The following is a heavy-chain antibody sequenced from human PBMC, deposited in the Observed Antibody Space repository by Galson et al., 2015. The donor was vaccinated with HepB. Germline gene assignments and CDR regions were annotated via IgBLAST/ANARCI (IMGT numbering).Heavy chain of an antibody. CDR3: ARGRDDYGDFPY. CDR1: GFIVSGSY. CDR2: IYRDGNP. J-gene: IGHJ1*01. Sequence: SLRLSCAASGFIVSGSYMSWVRQAPGKGLEWVSVIYRDGNPFYVDSVKGRFSMSRDISENMVYLQMNNLRAEDTAVYYCARGRDDYGDFPYWGQGTLVTVSS. V-gene: IGHV3-53*01. D-gene: IGHD4-17*01.